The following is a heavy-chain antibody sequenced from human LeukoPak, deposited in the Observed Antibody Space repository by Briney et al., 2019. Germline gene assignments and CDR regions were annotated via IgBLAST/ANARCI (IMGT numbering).Heavy chain of an antibody. CDR1: GGSISSYY. V-gene: IGHV4-4*09. CDR3: ARQVRVATTFDY. J-gene: IGHJ4*02. D-gene: IGHD5-12*01. CDR2: IYTGGST. Sequence: SETLSLTCTVSGGSISSYYWSWIRQPPGKGLEWIGYIYTGGSTNYNPSLKSRVTISVDTSKNQFSLKLSSVTAADTAVYYCARQVRVATTFDYWGQGTLVTVSS.